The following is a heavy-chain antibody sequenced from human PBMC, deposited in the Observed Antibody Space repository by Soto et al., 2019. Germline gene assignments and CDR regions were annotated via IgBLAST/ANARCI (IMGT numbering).Heavy chain of an antibody. V-gene: IGHV3-23*01. Sequence: GGSLRLSCAASGFTFSSYAMSWVRQAPGKGLEWVSAISGSGGSTYYADSVKGRFTISRDNSKNTLYLQMNSLRAEDTAVYYCAKDIVLMVYAIPGGDWFDPWGQGTLVTVSS. CDR2: ISGSGGST. J-gene: IGHJ5*02. CDR1: GFTFSSYA. D-gene: IGHD2-8*01. CDR3: AKDIVLMVYAIPGGDWFDP.